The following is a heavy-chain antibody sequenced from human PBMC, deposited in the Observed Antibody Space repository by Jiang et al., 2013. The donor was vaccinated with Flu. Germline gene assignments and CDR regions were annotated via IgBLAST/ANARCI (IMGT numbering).Heavy chain of an antibody. V-gene: IGHV3-30*18. CDR3: AKPLYSSSWYLQH. D-gene: IGHD6-13*01. CDR2: ISYDGSNK. J-gene: IGHJ1*01. Sequence: AVISYDGSNKYYADSVKGRFTISRDNSKNTLYLQMNSLRAEDTAVYYCAKPLYSSSWYLQHWGQGTLVTVSS.